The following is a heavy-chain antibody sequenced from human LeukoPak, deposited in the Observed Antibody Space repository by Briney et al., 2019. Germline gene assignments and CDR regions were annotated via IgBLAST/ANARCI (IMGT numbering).Heavy chain of an antibody. V-gene: IGHV1-18*04. D-gene: IGHD3-10*01. CDR3: ARERALSMVRGVHLNDAFDI. J-gene: IGHJ3*02. Sequence: ASVKLSCTASGSTFTSFGISRVRQAPGQGLEWMGWISVYNGNRNYAQTLQGRVTMTTDTSTSTAYMELRSLRSDDTAVYYCARERALSMVRGVHLNDAFDIWGQGTMVTVSS. CDR2: ISVYNGNR. CDR1: GSTFTSFG.